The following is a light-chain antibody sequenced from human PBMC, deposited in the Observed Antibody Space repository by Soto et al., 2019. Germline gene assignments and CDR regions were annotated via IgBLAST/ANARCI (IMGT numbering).Light chain of an antibody. J-gene: IGLJ2*01. CDR1: SGDVGGYRY. CDR2: EVN. CDR3: SSYAGTNNVI. V-gene: IGLV2-8*01. Sequence: QSALTQPPSASGSFGRSVTISCTGTSGDVGGYRYVSWYQQHPGKAPKLMISEVNKRPSWVPDRFSGSKSGNTASLTVSGLQAEDEAEYYCSSYAGTNNVIFGGGTKLTVL.